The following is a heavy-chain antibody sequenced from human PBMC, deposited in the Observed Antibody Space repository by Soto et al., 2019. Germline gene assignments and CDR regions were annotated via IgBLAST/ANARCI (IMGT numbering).Heavy chain of an antibody. CDR2: IVVGSGNT. J-gene: IGHJ4*02. CDR3: AAESGSYRAFDY. D-gene: IGHD1-26*01. CDR1: GFTFTSSA. V-gene: IGHV1-58*01. Sequence: SVKVSCKASGFTFTSSAVQWVRQARGQRLEWIGWIVVGSGNTNYAQKFQERVTITRDMSTSTAYMELSSLRSEDTAVYYCAAESGSYRAFDYWGQGTLVTVSS.